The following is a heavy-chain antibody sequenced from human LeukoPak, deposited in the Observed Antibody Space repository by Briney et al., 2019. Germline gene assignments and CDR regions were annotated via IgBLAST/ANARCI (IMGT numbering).Heavy chain of an antibody. CDR3: ARQTPSHSSLDYYYYGMDV. J-gene: IGHJ6*02. Sequence: GESLKISCKGSGYSFTSYWIGWVRQMPGKGLEWMGIIHPGDSDTRYSPSFQGQVTISADKSISTAYLQWSSLKASDTAMYYCARQTPSHSSLDYYYYGMDVWGQGTTVTVSS. D-gene: IGHD6-6*01. V-gene: IGHV5-51*01. CDR1: GYSFTSYW. CDR2: IHPGDSDT.